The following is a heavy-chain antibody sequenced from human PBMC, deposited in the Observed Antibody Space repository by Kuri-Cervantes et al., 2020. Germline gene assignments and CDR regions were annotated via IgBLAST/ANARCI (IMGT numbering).Heavy chain of an antibody. CDR1: GGTFSSYA. Sequence: ASVKVSCKASGGTFSSYAISWVRQAPGQGLEWMGWINPNSGGTNYAQKFQGRVTMTRDTSISTAYMELNRLTSDDTAVYFCARTVTNIDMDVWGKGTTVTVSS. J-gene: IGHJ6*03. V-gene: IGHV1-2*02. CDR2: INPNSGGT. CDR3: ARTVTNIDMDV. D-gene: IGHD1-1*01.